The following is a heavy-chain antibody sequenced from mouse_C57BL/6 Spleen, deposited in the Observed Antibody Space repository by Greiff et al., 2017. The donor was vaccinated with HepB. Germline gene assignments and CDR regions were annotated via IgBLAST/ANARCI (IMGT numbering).Heavy chain of an antibody. Sequence: VQLQQSGAELVRPGTSVKMSCKASGYTFTNYWIGWAKQRPGHGLEWIGDIYPGGGYTNYNEKFKGKATLTADKSSSTAYMQFSSLTSEDSAIYYCARRDYYGSPYFDVWGTGTTVTVSS. CDR3: ARRDYYGSPYFDV. V-gene: IGHV1-63*01. CDR2: IYPGGGYT. J-gene: IGHJ1*03. D-gene: IGHD1-1*01. CDR1: GYTFTNYW.